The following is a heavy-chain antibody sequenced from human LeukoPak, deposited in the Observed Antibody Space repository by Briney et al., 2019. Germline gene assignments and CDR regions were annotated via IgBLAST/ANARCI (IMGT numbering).Heavy chain of an antibody. Sequence: GGSLRLSCAASGFTFSSYGMHWVRQAPGKGLERVAVISYDGSNKYYADSVKGRFTISRDNSKNTLYLQMNSLRAEDTAVYYCAKDGGGGTTSYYYYGMDVWGQGTTVTVSS. D-gene: IGHD1-14*01. CDR3: AKDGGGGTTSYYYYGMDV. V-gene: IGHV3-30*18. J-gene: IGHJ6*02. CDR2: ISYDGSNK. CDR1: GFTFSSYG.